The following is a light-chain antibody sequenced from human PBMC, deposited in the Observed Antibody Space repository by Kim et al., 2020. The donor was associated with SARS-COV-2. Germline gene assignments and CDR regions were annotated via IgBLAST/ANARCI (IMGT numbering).Light chain of an antibody. J-gene: IGKJ4*01. CDR3: QQSYMSPVT. CDR2: VAS. CDR1: QNIGRY. Sequence: AAVGDSVNITCRASQNIGRYLNWYQQKPGKAPKVLIYVASSLQSAVPPRFSGSGSGTDFTLTISSLQPEDFATYYCQQSYMSPVTFGGGTKVDIK. V-gene: IGKV1-39*01.